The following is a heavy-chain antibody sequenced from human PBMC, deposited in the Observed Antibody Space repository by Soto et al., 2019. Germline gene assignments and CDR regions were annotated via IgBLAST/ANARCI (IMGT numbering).Heavy chain of an antibody. CDR2: IYYSGST. CDR1: GGSISSGGYY. CDR3: ATDCSSTSCYLYGMDV. J-gene: IGHJ6*02. D-gene: IGHD2-2*01. V-gene: IGHV4-31*03. Sequence: SETLSLTCTVSGGSISSGGYYWSWIRQHPGKGLEWIGYIYYSGSTYYNPSLKSRVTISVDTSKNQFSLKLSSVTAADTAVYYCATDCSSTSCYLYGMDVWGQGTTVTVSS.